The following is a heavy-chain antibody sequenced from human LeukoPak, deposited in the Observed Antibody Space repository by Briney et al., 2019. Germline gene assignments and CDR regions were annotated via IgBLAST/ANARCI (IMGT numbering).Heavy chain of an antibody. V-gene: IGHV1-18*01. Sequence: GASVKVSCKASGYRFTSHGINWVRQAPGQGLEWMGWISAYNGNTSYAQNLQGRVTMATDTSTSTAYMELRSLGSDETAVYYCARGATYSSDAFDIWGQGTMVTVSS. D-gene: IGHD1-26*01. CDR1: GYRFTSHG. CDR3: ARGATYSSDAFDI. CDR2: ISAYNGNT. J-gene: IGHJ3*02.